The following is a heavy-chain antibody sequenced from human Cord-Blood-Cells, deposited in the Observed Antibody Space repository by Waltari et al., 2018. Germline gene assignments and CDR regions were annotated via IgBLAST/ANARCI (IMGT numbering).Heavy chain of an antibody. CDR2: IYSGGST. V-gene: IGHV3-53*01. CDR1: GFTVGSNY. D-gene: IGHD1-26*01. CDR3: ARALGAADY. J-gene: IGHJ4*02. Sequence: EVQLVESGGGLIQLGGSVRLSGAASGFTVGSNYMSWVRQAPGKGLEWVSVIYSGGSTYYADSVKGRFTISRDNSKNTLYLQMNSLRAEDTAVYYCARALGAADYWGQGTLVTVSS.